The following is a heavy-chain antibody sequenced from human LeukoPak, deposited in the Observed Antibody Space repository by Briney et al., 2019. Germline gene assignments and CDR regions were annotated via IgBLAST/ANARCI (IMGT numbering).Heavy chain of an antibody. J-gene: IGHJ4*02. CDR3: ARGPWELLYYFDY. Sequence: SVKVSCKASGGTFSSYAISWVRQAPGQGLEWMGRIIPIFGTANYAQKFQGRVTITTDESTSTAYMELSSLRSEDTAVYYCARGPWELLYYFDYWGQGTLVTVSA. V-gene: IGHV1-69*05. CDR2: IIPIFGTA. CDR1: GGTFSSYA. D-gene: IGHD1-26*01.